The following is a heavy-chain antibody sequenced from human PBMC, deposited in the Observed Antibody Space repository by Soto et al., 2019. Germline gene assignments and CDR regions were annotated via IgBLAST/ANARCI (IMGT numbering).Heavy chain of an antibody. J-gene: IGHJ5*02. D-gene: IGHD1-1*01. Sequence: SETLSLTCNVSGASLRGYYWSWLRQPPGKGLEWIGRIYATGSSDYNPSLKSRITISVDMSKKQFSLTLRSVTAADTAMYYCVRDGTKNLRDWFDPWGQGMLVTVSS. CDR3: VRDGTKNLRDWFDP. CDR2: IYATGSS. CDR1: GASLRGYY. V-gene: IGHV4-4*07.